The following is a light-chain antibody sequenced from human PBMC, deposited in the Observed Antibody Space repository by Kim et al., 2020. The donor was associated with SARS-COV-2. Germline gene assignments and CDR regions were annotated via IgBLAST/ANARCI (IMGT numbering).Light chain of an antibody. CDR3: QQSYSTPRTS. CDR2: AAS. CDR1: QSISSY. J-gene: IGKJ2*03. V-gene: IGKV1-39*01. Sequence: ASVGDRVTITCRASQSISSYLNWYQQKPGKAPKLLIYAASSLQSGVTSRFSGSGSGTDFTLTISSLQPEDFATYYCQQSYSTPRTSFGQGTKLEIK.